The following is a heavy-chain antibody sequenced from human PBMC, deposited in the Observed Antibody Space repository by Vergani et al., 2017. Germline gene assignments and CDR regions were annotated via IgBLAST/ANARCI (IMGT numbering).Heavy chain of an antibody. V-gene: IGHV4-61*02. CDR3: ARRVPRNYARPNGFDP. D-gene: IGHD1-7*01. CDR2: IYTSGST. J-gene: IGHJ5*02. CDR1: GGSISSGSYY. Sequence: QVQLQESGPGLVKPSQTLSLTCTVSGGSISSGSYYWSWIRQPAGKGLEWIGRIYTSGSTNYNPSLKSRVTISVDTSKNQFSLKLSSVTAADTAVYYCARRVPRNYARPNGFDPWGQGTLVTVSS.